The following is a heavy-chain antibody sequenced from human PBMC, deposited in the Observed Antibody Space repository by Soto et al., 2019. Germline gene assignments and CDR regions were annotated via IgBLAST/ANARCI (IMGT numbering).Heavy chain of an antibody. CDR2: ISGSGGST. D-gene: IGHD3-22*01. J-gene: IGHJ6*02. Sequence: GGSLRLSCAASGFTFNSYAMSWVRQAPGKGLEWVSAISGSGGSTYYADSVKGRFTISRDNSKNTLYLQMNSLRAEDTAVYYCAKSLLYDSSGYRVKNYYYYGMDVWGQGTTVTVSS. CDR1: GFTFNSYA. CDR3: AKSLLYDSSGYRVKNYYYYGMDV. V-gene: IGHV3-23*01.